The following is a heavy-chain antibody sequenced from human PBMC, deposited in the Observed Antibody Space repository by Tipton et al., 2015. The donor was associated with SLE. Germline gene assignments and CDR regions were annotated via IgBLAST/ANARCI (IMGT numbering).Heavy chain of an antibody. CDR3: ARGELPVAIDRWFDP. Sequence: SLRLSCAASGFTFSSYAMSWVRQAPGKGPEWVSGVSGNGGITYYADSVKGRFTVSRDNSKNTLYLQMNGLRAEDTAVYYCARGELPVAIDRWFDPWGQGTPVTVSS. J-gene: IGHJ5*02. CDR1: GFTFSSYA. CDR2: VSGNGGIT. V-gene: IGHV3-23*01. D-gene: IGHD2-2*02.